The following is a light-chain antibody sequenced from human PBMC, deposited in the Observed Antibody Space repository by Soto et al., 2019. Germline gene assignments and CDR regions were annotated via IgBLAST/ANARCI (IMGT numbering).Light chain of an antibody. J-gene: IGKJ4*01. CDR3: QQFKSYPLT. CDR2: AAS. CDR1: QGISSY. V-gene: IGKV1-9*01. Sequence: DIQMTQSASSLSTSVRYRVTITCRASQGISSYLAWYQQKPGKAPKLLIYAASTLQSGVPSRFSGSGSGTDFTLTISSLQPEDFATYYCQQFKSYPLTFGGGTKVDI.